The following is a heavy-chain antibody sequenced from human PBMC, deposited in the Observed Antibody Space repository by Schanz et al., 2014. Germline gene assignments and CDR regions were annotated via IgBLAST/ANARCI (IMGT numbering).Heavy chain of an antibody. Sequence: QVQLQQWGAGLLKPSETLSLTCAVYGGSFSGYYWTWIRQPPGKGLEWIGEIHHSGSTNYNPSLKARATISRATTKTRFPLKLSSVPAADTAVYYCARGEWSTSQFDYWGHGTLVTVSS. J-gene: IGHJ4*01. CDR2: IHHSGST. V-gene: IGHV4-34*01. CDR3: ARGEWSTSQFDY. CDR1: GGSFSGYY. D-gene: IGHD2-2*01.